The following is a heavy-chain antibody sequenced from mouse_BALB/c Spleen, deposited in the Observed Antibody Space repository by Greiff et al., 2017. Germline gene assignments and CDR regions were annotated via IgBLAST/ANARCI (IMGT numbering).Heavy chain of an antibody. J-gene: IGHJ2*01. CDR3: ARGLRPDY. Sequence: EVKLQESGAELVKPGASVKLSCTASGFNIKDTYMHWVKQRPEQGLEWIGRIDPANGNTKYDPKFQGKATITADTSSNTAYLQLSSLTSEDTAVYYCARGLRPDYWGQGTTLTVSS. CDR2: IDPANGNT. CDR1: GFNIKDTY. V-gene: IGHV14-3*02. D-gene: IGHD2-4*01.